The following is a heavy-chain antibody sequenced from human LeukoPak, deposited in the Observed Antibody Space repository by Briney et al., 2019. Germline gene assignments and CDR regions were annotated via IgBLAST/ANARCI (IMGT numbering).Heavy chain of an antibody. V-gene: IGHV4-59*08. CDR1: GGSISSYF. J-gene: IGHJ4*02. D-gene: IGHD5-12*01. CDR2: IYYSGST. CDR3: ARGPGWLLSFDY. Sequence: SETLSLTCTVSGGSISSYFYSWIRQPPGKGLEWIGYIYYSGSTNYNPSLKSRVTISVDTSKNQFSLKLSSVTAADTAVYYCARGPGWLLSFDYWGQGTLVTVSS.